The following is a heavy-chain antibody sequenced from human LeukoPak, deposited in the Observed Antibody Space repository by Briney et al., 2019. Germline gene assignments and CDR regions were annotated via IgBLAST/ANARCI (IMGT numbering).Heavy chain of an antibody. CDR2: ISSSSSTI. Sequence: GGSLRLSCAASGFTFSSYSMNWVRQALGKGLEWVSYISSSSSTIYYADSVKGRFTISRDNAKNSLYLQMNSLRDEDTAVYYCAREGDWGYYLYYFDYWGQGTLVTVSS. D-gene: IGHD3-22*01. V-gene: IGHV3-48*02. CDR3: AREGDWGYYLYYFDY. CDR1: GFTFSSYS. J-gene: IGHJ4*02.